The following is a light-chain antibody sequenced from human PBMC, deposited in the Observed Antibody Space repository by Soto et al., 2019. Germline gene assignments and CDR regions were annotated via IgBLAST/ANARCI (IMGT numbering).Light chain of an antibody. CDR1: IHYDF. V-gene: IGLV2-14*01. Sequence: QSLLAQAASVSGSRGQSITISCTGYIHYDFVSWYQQRPGTAPKLVIYEVSNRPSGTSDRFSGSKSGHTASLTISGLQNEDEAVYYCGSYTSSSNHVFGTGTKVPS. CDR2: EVS. J-gene: IGLJ1*01. CDR3: GSYTSSSNHV.